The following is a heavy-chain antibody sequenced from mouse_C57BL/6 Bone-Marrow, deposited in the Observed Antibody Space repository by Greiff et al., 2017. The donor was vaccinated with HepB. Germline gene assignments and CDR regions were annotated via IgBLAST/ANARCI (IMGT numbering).Heavy chain of an antibody. V-gene: IGHV1-77*01. Sequence: QVQLQHSGAELVKPGASVKISCKASGYTFTDYYINWVKQRPGQGLEWIGKIGPGSGSTYYNEKFKGKATLTADKSSSTAYMQLSSLTSEDSAVYFCARRKKIYYYGSRYFDVWGTGTTVTVSS. D-gene: IGHD1-1*01. CDR3: ARRKKIYYYGSRYFDV. CDR1: GYTFTDYY. CDR2: IGPGSGST. J-gene: IGHJ1*03.